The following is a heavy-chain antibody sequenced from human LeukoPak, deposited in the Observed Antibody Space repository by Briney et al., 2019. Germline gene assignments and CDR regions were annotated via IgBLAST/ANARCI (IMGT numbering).Heavy chain of an antibody. Sequence: SETLSLTCAVYGGSFSGYYWSWIRQPPGKGLEWIGEINHSGSTNYNPPLKSRVTISVDTSKNQFSLKLSSVTAADTAVYYCARVRRQQQLVGPGYFQHWGQGTLVTVSS. D-gene: IGHD6-13*01. CDR1: GGSFSGYY. J-gene: IGHJ1*01. V-gene: IGHV4-34*01. CDR3: ARVRRQQQLVGPGYFQH. CDR2: INHSGST.